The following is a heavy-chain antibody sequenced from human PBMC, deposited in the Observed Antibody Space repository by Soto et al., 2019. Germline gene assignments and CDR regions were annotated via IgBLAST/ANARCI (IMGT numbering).Heavy chain of an antibody. CDR2: IWSDGSNK. CDR1: GFTFCTHA. V-gene: IGHV3-33*01. CDR3: ARDPPGSGWAFDY. Sequence: GGSLRHSCAAAGFTFCTHAMHWVRQAPGKGLGWVAFIWSDGSNKYYADSVKGRATISRDNSKRTVDLQMNSLRAEDTAVYYCARDPPGSGWAFDYWGQGTLVTVSS. J-gene: IGHJ4*02. D-gene: IGHD6-19*01.